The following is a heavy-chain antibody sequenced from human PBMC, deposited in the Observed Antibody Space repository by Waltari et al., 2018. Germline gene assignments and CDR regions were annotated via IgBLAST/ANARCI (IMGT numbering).Heavy chain of an antibody. J-gene: IGHJ4*02. V-gene: IGHV4-59*01. CDR1: GGSISSYY. CDR3: ARAGGDDYSNFNFDY. Sequence: QVQLQESGPGLVKPSETLYLTCTVSGGSISSYYWSWIRQPPGKGLEWIGYIYYSGSTNYNPSLKSRVTISVDTSKNQFSLKLSSVTAADTAVYYCARAGGDDYSNFNFDYWGQGTLVTVSS. D-gene: IGHD4-4*01. CDR2: IYYSGST.